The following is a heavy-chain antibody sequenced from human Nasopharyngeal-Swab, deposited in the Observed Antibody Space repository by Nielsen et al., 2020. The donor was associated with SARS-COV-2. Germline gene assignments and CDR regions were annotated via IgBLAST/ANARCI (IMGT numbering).Heavy chain of an antibody. CDR2: IIPIFGTA. CDR3: ARKGYDFWSGPGAFDI. Sequence: SVKVSCKASGGTFSSYAISWVRQAPGQGLEWMGGIIPIFGTANYAQKFQGRVTITADESTSTAYMELSSLRSEDTAVYYCARKGYDFWSGPGAFDIWGQGTMVTVSS. CDR1: GGTFSSYA. D-gene: IGHD3-3*01. J-gene: IGHJ3*02. V-gene: IGHV1-69*13.